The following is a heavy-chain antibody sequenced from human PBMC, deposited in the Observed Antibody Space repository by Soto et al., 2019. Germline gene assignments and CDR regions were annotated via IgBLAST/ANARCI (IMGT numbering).Heavy chain of an antibody. CDR2: ISSSSSYI. D-gene: IGHD3-16*01. J-gene: IGHJ6*02. Sequence: PGGSLRLSCAASGFTFSSYSMNWVRQAPGKGLEWVSSISSSSSYIYYADSVKGRFTISRDNAKNSLYLQMNSLRAEDTAVYYCAVIGMGGYYYGMDVWGQGTTVTVSS. CDR1: GFTFSSYS. CDR3: AVIGMGGYYYGMDV. V-gene: IGHV3-21*01.